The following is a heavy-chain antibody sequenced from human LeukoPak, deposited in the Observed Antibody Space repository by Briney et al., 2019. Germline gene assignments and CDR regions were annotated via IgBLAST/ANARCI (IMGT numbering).Heavy chain of an antibody. CDR3: ARGHCSSTRCYSVDY. Sequence: ASVKVSCKASGGTFSSYAISWVRQAPGQGLEWMGGIIPIFGTANYAQKFQGRVTITTDESTSTAYMELSSLRSEDTAVYCCARGHCSSTRCYSVDYWGQGTLVTVSS. J-gene: IGHJ4*02. V-gene: IGHV1-69*05. D-gene: IGHD2-2*02. CDR2: IIPIFGTA. CDR1: GGTFSSYA.